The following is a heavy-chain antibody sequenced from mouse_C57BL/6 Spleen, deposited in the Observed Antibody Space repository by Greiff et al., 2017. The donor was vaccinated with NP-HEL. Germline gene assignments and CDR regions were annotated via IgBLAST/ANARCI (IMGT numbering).Heavy chain of an antibody. Sequence: VQLQQPGAELVMPGASVKLSCKASGYTFTSYWMHWVKQRPGQGLEWIGEIDPSDSYTNYNQKFKGKSTLTVDKSSSTAYMQLSSLTSEDSAVYYCARWGSNYLAWFAYWGQGTLVTVSA. D-gene: IGHD2-5*01. V-gene: IGHV1-69*01. J-gene: IGHJ3*01. CDR3: ARWGSNYLAWFAY. CDR1: GYTFTSYW. CDR2: IDPSDSYT.